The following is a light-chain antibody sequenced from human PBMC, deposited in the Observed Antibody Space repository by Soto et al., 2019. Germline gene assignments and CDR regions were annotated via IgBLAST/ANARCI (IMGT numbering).Light chain of an antibody. J-gene: IGKJ3*01. Sequence: DIQMTQSPSTLSASVGDRVTITCRASQSIKNWLAWYQQKPGEAPKLLIYKASTLESGVPSRFSGSGSGTEFALTISCLQPDDAASYYCQQYSSYSQFTFGPGTKADIK. CDR3: QQYSSYSQFT. V-gene: IGKV1-5*03. CDR1: QSIKNW. CDR2: KAS.